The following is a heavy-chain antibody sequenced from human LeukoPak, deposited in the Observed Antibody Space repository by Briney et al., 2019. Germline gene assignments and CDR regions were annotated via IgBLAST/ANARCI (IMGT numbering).Heavy chain of an antibody. D-gene: IGHD5-18*01. CDR1: GITLRSHA. V-gene: IGHV1-69*13. J-gene: IGHJ3*01. CDR2: INPIFPAP. CDR3: TKEALEDTAMSL. Sequence: SVKVSCKASGITLRSHAISWVRQAPGQGLEWVGDINPIFPAPNYAQKFQGRVTITADEATSTAYMELRSLRSEDTAVYYCTKEALEDTAMSLWGQGTMVTVSS.